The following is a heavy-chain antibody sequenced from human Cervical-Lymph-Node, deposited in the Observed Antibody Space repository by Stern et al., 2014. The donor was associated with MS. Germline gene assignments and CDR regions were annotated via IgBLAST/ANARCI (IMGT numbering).Heavy chain of an antibody. CDR3: ARVVAVPYNWNLWYFDY. CDR2: IYSGGST. CDR1: GFTVSSNY. Sequence: EVHLVESGGGLVQPGGSLRLSCAASGFTVSSNYMSWVREAPGKGLEWVSVIYSGGSTYYADSVKGRFTISRDNSKNTLYLQMNSLRAEDTAVYYCARVVAVPYNWNLWYFDYWGQGTLVTVSS. V-gene: IGHV3-66*02. J-gene: IGHJ4*02. D-gene: IGHD1-20*01.